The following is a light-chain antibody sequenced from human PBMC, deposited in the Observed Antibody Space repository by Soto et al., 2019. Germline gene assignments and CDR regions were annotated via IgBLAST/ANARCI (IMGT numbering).Light chain of an antibody. V-gene: IGKV3-15*01. CDR2: GAS. CDR3: QQYNNWPLT. J-gene: IGKJ4*01. CDR1: QSISSD. Sequence: DILLTQSSASLSVSLGERVIISCRASQSISSDLAWYQQKPGKAPRFLIYGASTRHSGIPARFSGSGSGTEFTLTISSLQPEDFATYYCQQYNNWPLTFGGGTKVDIK.